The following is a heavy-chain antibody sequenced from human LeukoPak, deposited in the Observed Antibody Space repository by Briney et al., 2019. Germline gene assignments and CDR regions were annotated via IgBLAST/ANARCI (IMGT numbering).Heavy chain of an antibody. Sequence: SETLSLTCTVSGGSISSYYWGWIRQPPGKGLEWIGSIYYNGNTYYNPSLKSRVTISVDTSKNQFSLKLSSVTAADTAVYYCAKTYRARGYTYGYFDYWGQGTLVTVSS. D-gene: IGHD5-18*01. CDR3: AKTYRARGYTYGYFDY. CDR2: IYYNGNT. J-gene: IGHJ4*02. V-gene: IGHV4-39*01. CDR1: GGSISSYY.